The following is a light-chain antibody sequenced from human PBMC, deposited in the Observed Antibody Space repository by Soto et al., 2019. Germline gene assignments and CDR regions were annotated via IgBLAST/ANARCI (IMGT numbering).Light chain of an antibody. J-gene: IGKJ5*01. CDR2: AAS. Sequence: DIQVTQSPSSLSASVGDRVTITCQASQDISNYLNWYQQKPGKAPKLLIYAASSLQSGVPSGFSGSGSGTDFTLTISSLQHEDFATYYCQQSYSITLTFGQGTRLEIK. CDR3: QQSYSITLT. V-gene: IGKV1-39*01. CDR1: QDISNY.